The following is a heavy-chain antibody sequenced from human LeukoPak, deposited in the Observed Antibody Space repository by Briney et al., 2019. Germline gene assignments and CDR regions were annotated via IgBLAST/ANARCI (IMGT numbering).Heavy chain of an antibody. Sequence: LSEVSMHWVRQAPGKGLEWMGAFDPEVDETTYAQKFQGRFTMTEDTSTDTAFMELSSLTSDDTAVYYCATDRIVEVNFEAFQIWGQGTMVTVSS. D-gene: IGHD1-26*01. V-gene: IGHV1-24*01. CDR1: LSEVS. CDR2: FDPEVDET. J-gene: IGHJ3*02. CDR3: ATDRIVEVNFEAFQI.